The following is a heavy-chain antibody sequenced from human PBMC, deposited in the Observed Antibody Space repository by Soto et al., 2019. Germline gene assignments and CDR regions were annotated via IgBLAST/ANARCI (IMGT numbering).Heavy chain of an antibody. CDR3: AKPARGDPIRIDY. Sequence: GGSLRLSCAASGFTFSSYAMSWVRQAPGKGLEWVSAISGSGGSTYYADSVKGWFTISRDNSKNTLYLQMNSLEAEDTAVYYCAKPARGDPIRIDYWGQGTLVTVSS. CDR2: ISGSGGST. D-gene: IGHD3-16*01. CDR1: GFTFSSYA. J-gene: IGHJ4*02. V-gene: IGHV3-23*01.